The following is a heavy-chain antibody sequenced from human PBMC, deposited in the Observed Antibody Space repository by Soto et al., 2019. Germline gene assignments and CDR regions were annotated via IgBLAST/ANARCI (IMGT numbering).Heavy chain of an antibody. J-gene: IGHJ6*02. CDR3: AKAGDTAMVTDTYYYYGMDV. V-gene: IGHV3-23*01. CDR2: ISGSGGST. Sequence: GGSLRLSCAASGFTFSSYAMSWVRQAPGKGLEWVSAISGSGGSTYYADSVKGRFTISRDNSKNTLYLQMNSLRAEDTAVYYCAKAGDTAMVTDTYYYYGMDVWGQGTTVTVSS. CDR1: GFTFSSYA. D-gene: IGHD5-18*01.